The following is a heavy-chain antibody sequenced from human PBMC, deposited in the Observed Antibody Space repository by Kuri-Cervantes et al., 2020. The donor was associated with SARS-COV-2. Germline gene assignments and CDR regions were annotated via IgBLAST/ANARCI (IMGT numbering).Heavy chain of an antibody. CDR3: ARVLDCIGGSCYSDHYYYGMDV. CDR1: GGPLRIYY. CDR2: IYYSGGT. J-gene: IGHJ6*02. Sequence: SEPLSLTCTVSGGPLRIYYWTWFRQLPGKGLKWIGYIYYSGGTNNNPSHKSRVTLSVDTSKNQFSLKLRSVTSADTAVYYYARVLDCIGGSCYSDHYYYGMDVWGQGTTVTVSS. V-gene: IGHV4-59*08. D-gene: IGHD2-15*01.